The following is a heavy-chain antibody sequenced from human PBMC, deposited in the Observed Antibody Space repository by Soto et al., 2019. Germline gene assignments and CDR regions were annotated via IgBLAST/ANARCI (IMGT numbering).Heavy chain of an antibody. CDR2: INAGNGNT. CDR1: GYTFTSYA. J-gene: IGHJ5*02. D-gene: IGHD1-1*01. Sequence: QVQLVQSGAEVKKPGASVKVSCKASGYTFTSYAMHWVRQAPGQRLEWMGWINAGNGNTKYSQKFQGRVTITRDTSASNAYMELSSLRSEDTAVYYCARAANWKYYLGGLNWFDPWGQGTLVTVSS. CDR3: ARAANWKYYLGGLNWFDP. V-gene: IGHV1-3*01.